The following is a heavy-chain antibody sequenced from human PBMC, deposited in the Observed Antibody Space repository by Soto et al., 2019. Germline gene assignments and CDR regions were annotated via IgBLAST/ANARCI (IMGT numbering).Heavy chain of an antibody. V-gene: IGHV1-69*13. J-gene: IGHJ6*02. Sequence: SVKVSCKASGCNFSSYAISWVRQDPGQGLEWMGVIIPIFGTANYAQKFQGRVTITADESTSTAYMELSSLRSEDTAVYYCARGWVYDFWSGFLRSYYYYCMDVWGQGTTVTVSS. CDR1: GCNFSSYA. CDR3: ARGWVYDFWSGFLRSYYYYCMDV. D-gene: IGHD3-3*01. CDR2: IIPIFGTA.